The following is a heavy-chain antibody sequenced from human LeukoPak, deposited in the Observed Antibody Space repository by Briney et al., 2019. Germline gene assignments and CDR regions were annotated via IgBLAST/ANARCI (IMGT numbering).Heavy chain of an antibody. J-gene: IGHJ6*03. CDR1: GFTFSSYA. CDR3: AKISAPLQYYYYYMDV. CDR2: ISGSGGST. Sequence: PGGSLRLSCAASGFTFSSYAMSWVRQAPGKGLEWVSAISGSGGSTYYADSAKGRFTISRDNSKNTLYLQMNSLRAEDTAVYYCAKISAPLQYYYYYMDVWGKGTTVTVSS. V-gene: IGHV3-23*01. D-gene: IGHD3-10*01.